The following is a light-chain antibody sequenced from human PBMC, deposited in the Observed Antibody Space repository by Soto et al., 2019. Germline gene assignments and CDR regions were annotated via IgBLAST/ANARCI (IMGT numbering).Light chain of an antibody. CDR2: DAS. Sequence: EIVLTQSPATLSLSPGERAILSCRASQSVGSYLAWYQQKPGQAPRLLIYDASNRATGIPARFSGSGSGTDFTLTISSLEPEDFAVYYCQQRRNWPPLTFGGGTKVEIK. J-gene: IGKJ4*01. CDR3: QQRRNWPPLT. CDR1: QSVGSY. V-gene: IGKV3-11*01.